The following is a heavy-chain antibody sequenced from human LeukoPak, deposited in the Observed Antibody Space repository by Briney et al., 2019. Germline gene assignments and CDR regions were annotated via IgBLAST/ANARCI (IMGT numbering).Heavy chain of an antibody. CDR3: ARSEAVAGFVSDYYYYAMDV. J-gene: IGHJ6*02. Sequence: PETLSLTCTVSGGSISSSYWSWIRQPPGEGLEWIGYAYYSGHTKYNPSLKSRVTISVDTSKKYFSLRLSSVTAADTAVYYCARSEAVAGFVSDYYYYAMDVWGQGTTVTVSS. CDR1: GGSISSSY. CDR2: AYYSGHT. D-gene: IGHD6-19*01. V-gene: IGHV4-59*08.